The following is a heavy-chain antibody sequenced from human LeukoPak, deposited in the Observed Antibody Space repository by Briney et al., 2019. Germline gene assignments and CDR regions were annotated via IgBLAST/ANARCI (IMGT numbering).Heavy chain of an antibody. CDR2: INPSGGST. Sequence: ASVKISCKASGYTFTDYYMHWVQQAPGKGLEWMGIINPSGGSTSYAQKFQGRVTMTRDTSTSTVYMELSSLRSEDTAVYYCARGTTVTTDYWGQGTLVTVSS. CDR1: GYTFTDYY. CDR3: ARGTTVTTDY. J-gene: IGHJ4*02. V-gene: IGHV1-46*01. D-gene: IGHD4-17*01.